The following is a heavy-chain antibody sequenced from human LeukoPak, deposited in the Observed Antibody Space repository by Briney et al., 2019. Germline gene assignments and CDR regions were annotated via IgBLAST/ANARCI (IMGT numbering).Heavy chain of an antibody. V-gene: IGHV3-30*02. Sequence: GGSLRLSCAASGFTFSSYGMHWVRQAPGKGLEWVAFIRYDGSNKYYPDSVKGRFTISRDNSKNTLYLQMNSLRAEDKAVYYCARGERWLQLELDYWGQGTLVNVSS. J-gene: IGHJ4*02. CDR1: GFTFSSYG. CDR2: IRYDGSNK. D-gene: IGHD5-24*01. CDR3: ARGERWLQLELDY.